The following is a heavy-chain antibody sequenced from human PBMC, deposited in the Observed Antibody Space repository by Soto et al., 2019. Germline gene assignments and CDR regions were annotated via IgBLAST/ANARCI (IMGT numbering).Heavy chain of an antibody. CDR2: IMPVFRRP. V-gene: IGHV1-69*12. CDR1: GGTFRTSA. CDR3: ARDKDRPQLGGNYYSILDV. J-gene: IGHJ6*02. D-gene: IGHD3-3*02. Sequence: QVQLVQSGAEVKKPGSSVKVSCKASGGTFRTSAISWVRQAPGQGLEWVGGIMPVFRRPKYAQNFQGRVTISADESTSTAYMELSSRRSDDTAVYYCARDKDRPQLGGNYYSILDVWGQGTAVTVYS.